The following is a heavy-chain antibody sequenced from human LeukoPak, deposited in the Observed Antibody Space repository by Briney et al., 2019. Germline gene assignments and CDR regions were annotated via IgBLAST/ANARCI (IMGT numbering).Heavy chain of an antibody. CDR1: GYSFSRYG. J-gene: IGHJ4*02. V-gene: IGHV1-18*01. CDR2: ISTYNGNT. Sequence: ASVKVSCKASGYSFSRYGISWVRTAPGQGLEWMGWISTYNGNTNYAQKFQGRVTMTTDTSTNTAYMELRSLRSDDTAVYYCASRPYTYGYFDNWGPGTLVTVSS. D-gene: IGHD2-2*02. CDR3: ASRPYTYGYFDN.